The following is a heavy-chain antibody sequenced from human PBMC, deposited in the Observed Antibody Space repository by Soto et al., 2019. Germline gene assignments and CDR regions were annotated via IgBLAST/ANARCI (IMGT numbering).Heavy chain of an antibody. Sequence: SETLSLTCAVYGGSFSGYYWSWIRQPPGKGLEWIGEINHSGSTNYSPSLKSRVTISVDTSKNQFSLKLSSVTAADTAVYYCARALQGGIVVVPAGYYYMDVWGKGTTVTVSS. J-gene: IGHJ6*03. V-gene: IGHV4-34*01. CDR2: INHSGST. CDR1: GGSFSGYY. D-gene: IGHD2-2*01. CDR3: ARALQGGIVVVPAGYYYMDV.